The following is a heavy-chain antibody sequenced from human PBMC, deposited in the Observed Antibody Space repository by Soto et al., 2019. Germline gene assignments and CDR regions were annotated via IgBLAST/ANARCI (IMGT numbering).Heavy chain of an antibody. Sequence: QLQLQESGPGLVKHSQTLSLTCTVSGGSISSGGYYWNWIRQHPGKGLEWIGYIYYSGSTYYNPSLKSRLTISVDTSNNQFSPKLSFVTAADTAVYFCARSPPSYYYDSSAHWYFDYWGQGTLVTVSS. D-gene: IGHD3-22*01. CDR3: ARSPPSYYYDSSAHWYFDY. V-gene: IGHV4-31*03. CDR2: IYYSGST. CDR1: GGSISSGGYY. J-gene: IGHJ4*02.